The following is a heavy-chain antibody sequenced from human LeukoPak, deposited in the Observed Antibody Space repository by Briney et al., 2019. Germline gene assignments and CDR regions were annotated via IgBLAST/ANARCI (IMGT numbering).Heavy chain of an antibody. D-gene: IGHD1-1*01. V-gene: IGHV3-7*01. J-gene: IGHJ4*02. CDR1: GFTYTTYW. CDR3: ARDWNGKSLDFDY. CDR2: IKEDGSEK. Sequence: GGSLRLSCAASGFTYTTYWMTWVRQAPGRGLEWVANIKEDGSEKNYVDSVKGRFTISRDNAKNSLYLQMNSLRAEDTAVYYCARDWNGKSLDFDYWGQGTLVTVSS.